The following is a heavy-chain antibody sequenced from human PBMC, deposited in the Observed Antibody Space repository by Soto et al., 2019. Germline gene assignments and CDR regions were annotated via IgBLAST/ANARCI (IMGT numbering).Heavy chain of an antibody. J-gene: IGHJ6*02. Sequence: GGALRISCAASGFTFSSYDMHWVRPATGKSLEWVSAIGTAGDTYYPGSVKGRFTISRENAKNSLYLQMNSLRAEDTAVYYCARSDDSSGYVSRFYYGMDVWGQGTTVTVSS. CDR2: IGTAGDT. CDR3: ARSDDSSGYVSRFYYGMDV. V-gene: IGHV3-13*01. D-gene: IGHD3-22*01. CDR1: GFTFSSYD.